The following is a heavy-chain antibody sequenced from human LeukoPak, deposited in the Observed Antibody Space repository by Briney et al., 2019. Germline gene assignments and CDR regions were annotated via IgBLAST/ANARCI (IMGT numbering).Heavy chain of an antibody. V-gene: IGHV3-30*04. CDR3: ARDASYDILIGTSSFEY. D-gene: IGHD3-9*01. CDR1: GFTFRSYA. CDR2: ISYDGSNK. J-gene: IGHJ4*02. Sequence: GGSLRLSCAASGFTFRSYAIHWVRQAPGKGLEWVAVISYDGSNKYYADSVKGRFTISTDNSKNTLYLQMSSLRAEDTAVYYCARDASYDILIGTSSFEYWGQGTLVTVSS.